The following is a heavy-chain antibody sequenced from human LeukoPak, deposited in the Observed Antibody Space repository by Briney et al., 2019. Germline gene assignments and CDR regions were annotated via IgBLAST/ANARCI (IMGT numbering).Heavy chain of an antibody. J-gene: IGHJ4*02. Sequence: SETLSLTCAVYGGSFSGYYWSWIRQPPGKGLEWIGEINHSGSTNYNPSLKSRVTISVDTSKNQFSLKLSSVTAADTAVYYCARGRGYYYDSSGYYHGTFDYWGQGTLVTVS. CDR3: ARGRGYYYDSSGYYHGTFDY. D-gene: IGHD3-22*01. CDR1: GGSFSGYY. V-gene: IGHV4-34*01. CDR2: INHSGST.